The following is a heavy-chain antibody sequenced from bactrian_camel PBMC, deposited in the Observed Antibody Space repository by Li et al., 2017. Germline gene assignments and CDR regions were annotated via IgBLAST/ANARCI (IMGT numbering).Heavy chain of an antibody. D-gene: IGHD6*01. CDR2: VNSGGGLT. V-gene: IGHV3S1*01. CDR1: GFTFSSYS. Sequence: QVQLVESGGGLVQPGGSLRLSCAASGFTFSSYSLYWVRQAPGRGLEWVSTVNSGGGLTYYADSVKGRFTISKDNAKNTLYLEMNSLKPEDSAMYICVAGADAGCGTWYPRSYWGQGTQVTVS. CDR3: VAGADAGCGTWYPRSY. J-gene: IGHJ4*01.